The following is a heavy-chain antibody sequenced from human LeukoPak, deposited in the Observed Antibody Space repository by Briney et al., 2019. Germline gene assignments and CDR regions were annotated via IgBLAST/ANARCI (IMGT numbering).Heavy chain of an antibody. CDR3: ATLRGRALGSWVVTIYFDY. V-gene: IGHV1-2*02. J-gene: IGHJ4*02. D-gene: IGHD3-10*01. CDR2: INPNSGGT. CDR1: GYTFTGYY. Sequence: ASVKVSCKASGYTFTGYYMHWVRQAPGQGLEWMGWINPNSGGTNYAQKFQGRVTMTRDTSISTAYMELSRLRSDDTAVYYCATLRGRALGSWVVTIYFDYWGQGTLVTVPS.